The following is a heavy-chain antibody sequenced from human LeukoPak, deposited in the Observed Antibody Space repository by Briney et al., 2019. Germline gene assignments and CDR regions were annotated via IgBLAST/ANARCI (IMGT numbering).Heavy chain of an antibody. CDR1: GGSISSISYY. CDR2: IYNSGST. J-gene: IGHJ4*02. Sequence: SETLSLTCTVSGGSISSISYYWGWIRQPPWKGLEWIGSIYNSGSTYYNPSLKSRVTISVDTSKNQFSLKLSSLTAADTAVYYCARHGADIVVVPSGSVVYWGQGTLVTVSS. CDR3: ARHGADIVVVPSGSVVY. D-gene: IGHD2-2*01. V-gene: IGHV4-39*01.